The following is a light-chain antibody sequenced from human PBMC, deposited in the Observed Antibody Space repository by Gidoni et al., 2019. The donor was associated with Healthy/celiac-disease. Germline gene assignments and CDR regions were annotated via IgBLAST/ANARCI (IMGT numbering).Light chain of an antibody. V-gene: IGKV1-39*01. J-gene: IGKJ4*01. CDR2: ASS. Sequence: DIQMTQSPSSLSASVGDRVTITCRASQSISSYLTWYQQKPGKAPKLLIYASSSLQSGVPSRFSGRCSRADFTLTISRLQPEDFATYCCQQGYSTPLTFGGGTRVEIK. CDR3: QQGYSTPLT. CDR1: QSISSY.